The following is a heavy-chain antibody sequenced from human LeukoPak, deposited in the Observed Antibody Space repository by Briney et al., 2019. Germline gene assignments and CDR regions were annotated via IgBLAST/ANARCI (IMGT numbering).Heavy chain of an antibody. D-gene: IGHD3-10*01. CDR2: IFYSGST. Sequence: PSETLSLTCTVSGGSISTYYWSWIRQPPGKGLEWIGYIFYSGSTNYNPSLKSRVTISVDTSKNQFSLKVSSVTAADTAVYYCARPIHSYGIDAFDIWGQGTMVTVSS. CDR3: ARPIHSYGIDAFDI. CDR1: GGSISTYY. V-gene: IGHV4-59*08. J-gene: IGHJ3*02.